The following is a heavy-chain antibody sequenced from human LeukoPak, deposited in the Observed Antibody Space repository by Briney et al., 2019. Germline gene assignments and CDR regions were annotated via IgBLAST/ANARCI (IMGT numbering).Heavy chain of an antibody. CDR1: GDYITTTNYY. CDR2: VFYSGTT. CDR3: ARRSRLYRHETTGYHDS. J-gene: IGHJ4*02. D-gene: IGHD3-9*01. V-gene: IGHV4-39*01. Sequence: PSETLSLTCNVSGDYITTTNYYWAWIRQPPGKGLEWIASVFYSGTTYYNPSLKSRVTISMDTSRKQISLRLTSVTATDTVIYYCARRSRLYRHETTGYHDSWGQGTLVTVSS.